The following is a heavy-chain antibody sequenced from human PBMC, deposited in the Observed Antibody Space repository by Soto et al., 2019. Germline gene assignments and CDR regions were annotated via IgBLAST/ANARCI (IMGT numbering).Heavy chain of an antibody. J-gene: IGHJ6*03. Sequence: GGSLRLSCAASGFTFSSYAMSWVRQAPGKGLEWVSAISGSGGSTYYADSVKGRFTISRDNSKNTLYLQMNSLRAEDTAVYYCATQNTGFMITFGGVTPSDYYYMDVWGKGTTVTVSS. V-gene: IGHV3-23*01. CDR3: ATQNTGFMITFGGVTPSDYYYMDV. CDR1: GFTFSSYA. CDR2: ISGSGGST. D-gene: IGHD3-16*01.